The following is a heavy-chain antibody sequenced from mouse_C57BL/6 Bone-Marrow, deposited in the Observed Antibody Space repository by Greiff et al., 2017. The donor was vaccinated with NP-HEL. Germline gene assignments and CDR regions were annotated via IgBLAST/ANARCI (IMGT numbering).Heavy chain of an antibody. D-gene: IGHD1-1*01. V-gene: IGHV1-15*01. CDR1: GYTFTDYE. J-gene: IGHJ3*01. CDR2: IDPETGGT. Sequence: VQLQQSGAELVRPGASVTLSCKASGYTFTDYEMHWVKQTPVHGLEWIGAIDPETGGTAYNQKFKGKAILTADKSSSTAYMELRSLTSEDSAVYYCTRLLRRAYWGQGTLVTVSA. CDR3: TRLLRRAY.